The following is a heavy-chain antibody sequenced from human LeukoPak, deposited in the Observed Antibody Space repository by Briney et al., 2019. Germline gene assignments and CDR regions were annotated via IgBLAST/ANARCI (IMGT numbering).Heavy chain of an antibody. Sequence: VASVKVSCKASGYTFTGYYIHWVRQAPGQGLEWMGWINPNSGGTNYAQKFQGRVTMTRDTSISTAYMELSRLRSDDTAVYYCARVVPAAKGVFDYWGQGTLVTVSS. J-gene: IGHJ4*02. V-gene: IGHV1-2*02. D-gene: IGHD2-2*01. CDR3: ARVVPAAKGVFDY. CDR2: INPNSGGT. CDR1: GYTFTGYY.